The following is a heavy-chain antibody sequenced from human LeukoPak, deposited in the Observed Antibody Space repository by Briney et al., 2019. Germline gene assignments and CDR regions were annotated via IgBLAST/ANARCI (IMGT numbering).Heavy chain of an antibody. V-gene: IGHV4-39*01. Sequence: SETLSLTCTVSGGSISSSSYYWGWIRQPPGKGLEWIGSIYYSGSTYYNPSLKSRVTISVDTSKNQFSLKLSSVTAADTAVYYCARTSYDILNGYYTYYYYYMDVWGKGTTVTISS. CDR2: IYYSGST. CDR1: GGSISSSSYY. CDR3: ARTSYDILNGYYTYYYYYMDV. J-gene: IGHJ6*03. D-gene: IGHD3-9*01.